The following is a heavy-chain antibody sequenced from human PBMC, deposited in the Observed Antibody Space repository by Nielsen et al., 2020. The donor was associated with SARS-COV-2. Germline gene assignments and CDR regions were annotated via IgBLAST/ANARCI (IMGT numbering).Heavy chain of an antibody. Sequence: SETLSLTCTVSGGSISSGDYYWSWIRQPPGKGLEWIGYIYYSGSTYYNPSLKSRVTISVDTSKNQFSLKLSSVTAADTAVYYCARSLLEGDNWYFDLWGRGTLVTVSS. CDR2: IYYSGST. CDR1: GGSISSGDYY. V-gene: IGHV4-30-4*01. J-gene: IGHJ2*01. CDR3: ARSLLEGDNWYFDL. D-gene: IGHD3-16*01.